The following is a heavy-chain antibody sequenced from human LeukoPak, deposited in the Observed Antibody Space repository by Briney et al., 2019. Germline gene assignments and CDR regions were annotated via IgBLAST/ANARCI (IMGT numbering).Heavy chain of an antibody. CDR1: GGSINNGGYY. CDR2: IYYSGST. J-gene: IGHJ6*02. V-gene: IGHV4-39*07. D-gene: IGHD1-26*01. Sequence: PSETLSLTCTVSGGSINNGGYYWGWIRQPPGKGLEWIGNIYYSGSTYYNPSLQNRVTISVDTSKNQFSLRLSSVTAADTAVYYCARGGLIVGATYYYGMDVWGQGTTVTVSS. CDR3: ARGGLIVGATYYYGMDV.